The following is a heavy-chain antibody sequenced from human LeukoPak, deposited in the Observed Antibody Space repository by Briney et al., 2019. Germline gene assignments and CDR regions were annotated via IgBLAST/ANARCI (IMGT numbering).Heavy chain of an antibody. Sequence: PGGSLRLSCAASGFTFSSYAVGWVRQAPGRGLEWVSAISGSGGSTYYADSVKGRLTISRDNSKNTLYLQLNSLRAEDTAVYYCAKSELRHFDWLPNYFHYWGQGTLVTVSS. D-gene: IGHD3-9*01. CDR1: GFTFSSYA. V-gene: IGHV3-23*01. CDR3: AKSELRHFDWLPNYFHY. CDR2: ISGSGGST. J-gene: IGHJ4*02.